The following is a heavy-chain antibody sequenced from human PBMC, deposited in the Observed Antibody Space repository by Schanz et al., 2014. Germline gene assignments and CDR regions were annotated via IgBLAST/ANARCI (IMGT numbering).Heavy chain of an antibody. Sequence: QVQLVQSGAEVKKPGASVRLSCEASGYTLTSYYMHWVRQAPGQGLEWMGIINPSGGSTSYAQKFQGRVTMTRDTSTSTVYMELSSLRSEDTAVYYCVRDAGWAFGDYHGMDVWGQGTSVTVSS. V-gene: IGHV1-46*01. D-gene: IGHD3-10*01. J-gene: IGHJ6*02. CDR2: INPSGGST. CDR1: GYTLTSYY. CDR3: VRDAGWAFGDYHGMDV.